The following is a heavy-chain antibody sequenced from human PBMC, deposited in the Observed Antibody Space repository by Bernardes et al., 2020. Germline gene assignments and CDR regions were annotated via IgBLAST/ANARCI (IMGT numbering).Heavy chain of an antibody. CDR2: IYQSGSS. J-gene: IGHJ4*02. CDR1: GGSTSSDW. V-gene: IGHV4-4*02. CDR3: ASLSRSVTWKAFDY. D-gene: IGHD4-17*01. Sequence: SETLSLTCAVSGGSTSSDWWSWVRQAPGKGLEWIGEIYQSGSSHYNPSLRSRVTISLDTSKNQLSLKVTSVTAADTAFYYCASLSRSVTWKAFDYWGQGTLVTVSS.